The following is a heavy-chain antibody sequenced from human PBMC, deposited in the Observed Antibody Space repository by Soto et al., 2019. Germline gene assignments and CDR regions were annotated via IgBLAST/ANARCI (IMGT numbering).Heavy chain of an antibody. Sequence: ASVKVSCKASGYTFTGSDITWVRQASGQGLEWMGWINPYNGATEYVQKFQGRVTLTADTPTSTVYMELSSLRSDDTATYYCARGRREFMILTASIMGVFWGQGTQGT. D-gene: IGHD3-9*01. CDR3: ARGRREFMILTASIMGVF. CDR1: GYTFTGSD. CDR2: INPYNGAT. J-gene: IGHJ1*01. V-gene: IGHV1-18*01.